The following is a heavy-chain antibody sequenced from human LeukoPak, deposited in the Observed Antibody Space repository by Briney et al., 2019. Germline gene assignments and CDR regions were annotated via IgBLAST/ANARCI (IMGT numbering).Heavy chain of an antibody. Sequence: SETLSLTCTVSGGSIRNYGWNWIRQSPGKGLEWIGYIYYSGSTYYNPSLKSRVTISVDTSKNQFSLKLSSVTAADTAVYYCARRYYDFWSGYYYGMDVWGQGTTVTVSS. D-gene: IGHD3-3*01. CDR1: GGSIRNYG. J-gene: IGHJ6*02. CDR2: IYYSGST. V-gene: IGHV4-59*12. CDR3: ARRYYDFWSGYYYGMDV.